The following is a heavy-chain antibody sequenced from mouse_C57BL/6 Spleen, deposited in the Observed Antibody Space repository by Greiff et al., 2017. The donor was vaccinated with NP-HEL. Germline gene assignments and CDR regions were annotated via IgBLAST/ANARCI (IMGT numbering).Heavy chain of an antibody. CDR1: GYSITSGYY. D-gene: IGHD2-3*01. J-gene: IGHJ2*01. V-gene: IGHV3-6*01. Sequence: EVQLQESGPGLVKPSQSLSLTCSVPGYSITSGYYWNWIRQFPGNKLEWMGYISYDGSNNYNPSLKNRLSITRDPSKNQFFLKLNSGTTEDTATYYCARAPYDGYYGGYFDYWGQGTTLTVSS. CDR3: ARAPYDGYYGGYFDY. CDR2: ISYDGSN.